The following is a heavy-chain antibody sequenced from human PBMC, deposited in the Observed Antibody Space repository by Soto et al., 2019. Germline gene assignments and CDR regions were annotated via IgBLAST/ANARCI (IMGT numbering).Heavy chain of an antibody. CDR1: GGSISSYY. D-gene: IGHD2-21*02. CDR2: IYYSGST. V-gene: IGHV4-59*01. Sequence: SETLSLTCTVSGGSISSYYWSWIRQPPGKGLEWIGYIYYSGSTNYNPSLKSRVTISVDTSKNQFSLKLSSVTAADTAVYYCARGIVVVTAISYCFGPWGQGTLVSVSS. CDR3: ARGIVVVTAISYCFGP. J-gene: IGHJ5*02.